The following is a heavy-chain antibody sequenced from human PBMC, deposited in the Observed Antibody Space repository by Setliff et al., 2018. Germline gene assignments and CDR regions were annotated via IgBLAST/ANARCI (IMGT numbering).Heavy chain of an antibody. Sequence: PSETLSLTCTVSGGSISSHFWSWIRQSPGKGLEWIGYMYASGTTDYNPSLESRVTISVDTSKNQFSLKLSSVTAADTAVYYCARAYSSSWYSSRYYYMDVWGKGTTVTVSS. CDR3: ARAYSSSWYSSRYYYMDV. D-gene: IGHD6-13*01. J-gene: IGHJ6*03. V-gene: IGHV4-59*11. CDR2: MYASGTT. CDR1: GGSISSHF.